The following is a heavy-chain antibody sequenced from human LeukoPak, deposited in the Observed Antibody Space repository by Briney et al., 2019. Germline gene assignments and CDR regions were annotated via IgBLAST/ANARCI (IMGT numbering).Heavy chain of an antibody. Sequence: GASVKVSCKASGYTFTGYYMHWVRQAPGQGLEWMGWINPNSGGTNYAQKFQGRVTMTRDTSISTAYMELSRLTSDDTAVYYCANIVGAATGFDYWGQGTLVTVSS. D-gene: IGHD1-26*01. CDR1: GYTFTGYY. J-gene: IGHJ4*02. V-gene: IGHV1-2*02. CDR2: INPNSGGT. CDR3: ANIVGAATGFDY.